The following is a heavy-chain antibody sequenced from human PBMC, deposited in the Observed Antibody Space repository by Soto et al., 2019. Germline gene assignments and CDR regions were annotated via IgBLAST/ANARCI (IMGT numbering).Heavy chain of an antibody. D-gene: IGHD3-22*01. CDR2: ISSNGGST. J-gene: IGHJ4*02. Sequence: SGGSLRLSCSASGFTFSSYAMHWVRQAPGKGLEYVSAISSNGGSTYYADSVKGRFTISRDNSKNTLYLQMSSLRAEDTAVYYCVKDGYGDYYDSSGPNLFDYWGQGTLVTVSS. CDR3: VKDGYGDYYDSSGPNLFDY. V-gene: IGHV3-64D*06. CDR1: GFTFSSYA.